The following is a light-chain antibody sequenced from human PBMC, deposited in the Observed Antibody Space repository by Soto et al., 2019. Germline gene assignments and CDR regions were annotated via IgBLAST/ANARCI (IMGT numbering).Light chain of an antibody. V-gene: IGLV2-14*03. CDR3: SSYTTSSTLV. Sequence: QSVLTQPASVSGSPGQSITISCTGTSSDVGGYNYVSWYQQHPGKAPKLMIYDVNNRPSGVSNRFSGSKSGNTASLTISGLQAEDEAHYYRSSYTTSSTLVFGGGTKITVL. J-gene: IGLJ3*02. CDR1: SSDVGGYNY. CDR2: DVN.